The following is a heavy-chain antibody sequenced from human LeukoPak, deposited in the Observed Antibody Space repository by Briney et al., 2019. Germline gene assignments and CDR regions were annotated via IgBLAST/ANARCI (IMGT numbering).Heavy chain of an antibody. D-gene: IGHD3-16*01. CDR1: GFTFGTYS. V-gene: IGHV3-21*01. CDR3: ARDLGDTYAFDI. J-gene: IGHJ3*02. CDR2: IGSSSSYI. Sequence: PGGSLRLSCAASGFTFGTYSMNWVRQAPGKGLEWVSSIGSSSSYIYYIDSVKGRFTISRDNAKNSLYLQMNSLRAEDTAVYYCARDLGDTYAFDIWGQGTMVTVSS.